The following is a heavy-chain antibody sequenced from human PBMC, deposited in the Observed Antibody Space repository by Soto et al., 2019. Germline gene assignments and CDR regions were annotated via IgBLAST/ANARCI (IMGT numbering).Heavy chain of an antibody. CDR2: IYHSGST. CDR3: PWVGGYGMDV. CDR1: GYSISSGYY. D-gene: IGHD3-10*01. V-gene: IGHV4-38-2*01. J-gene: IGHJ6*02. Sequence: SETLSRTCAVSGYSISSGYYWGWIRQPPGKGLEWIGSIYHSGSTYNNPSLKSRVTISVDTSKNQFSLKLSSVTAADTAVYYCPWVGGYGMDVWGQGTTVTVSS.